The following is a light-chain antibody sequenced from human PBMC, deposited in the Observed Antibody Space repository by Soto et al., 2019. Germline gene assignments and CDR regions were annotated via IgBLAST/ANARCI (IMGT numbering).Light chain of an antibody. CDR3: QQYASSRT. CDR2: RTS. CDR1: QTINNN. V-gene: IGKV3-15*01. J-gene: IGKJ1*01. Sequence: MTQSPSTLSASVGDRVTITCRASQTINNNLAWYQQKPGQAPRLLMFRTSTRATGVPARFSVSGSGTDFTLTITRLEPEDFAVYYCQQYASSRTFGQGTKVDIK.